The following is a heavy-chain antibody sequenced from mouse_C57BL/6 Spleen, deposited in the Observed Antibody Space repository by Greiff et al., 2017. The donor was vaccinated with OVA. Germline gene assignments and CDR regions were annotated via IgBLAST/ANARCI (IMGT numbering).Heavy chain of an antibody. V-gene: IGHV1-64*01. Sequence: VQLQQPGAELVKPGASVKLSCKASGYTFTSYWMHWVKQRPGQGLEWIGMIHPNSGSTNYNEKFKSKATLTVDKSSSTAYMQLSSLTSEDSAVYYCARSDRGLYAMDYWGQGTSVTVSS. CDR1: GYTFTSYW. CDR2: IHPNSGST. J-gene: IGHJ4*01. CDR3: ARSDRGLYAMDY.